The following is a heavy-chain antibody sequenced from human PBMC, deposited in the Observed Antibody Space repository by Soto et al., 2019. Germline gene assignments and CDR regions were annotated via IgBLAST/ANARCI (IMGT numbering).Heavy chain of an antibody. Sequence: PSETLSLTCTVSGGSISSYYWSWIRQLPGKGLEWIGYIYYSGSTNYNPSLKSRVTISVDTSKNQFSLKLSSVTAADTAVYYCARHNGAVRGVIIDYYYYMDGWGKGTTVTVSS. D-gene: IGHD3-10*01. CDR3: ARHNGAVRGVIIDYYYYMDG. J-gene: IGHJ6*03. CDR2: IYYSGST. V-gene: IGHV4-59*08. CDR1: GGSISSYY.